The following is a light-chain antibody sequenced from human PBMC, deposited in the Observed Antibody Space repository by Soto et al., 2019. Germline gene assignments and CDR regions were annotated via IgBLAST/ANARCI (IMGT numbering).Light chain of an antibody. J-gene: IGKJ2*01. CDR3: QQYYSTPYT. V-gene: IGKV4-1*01. Sequence: DIVMTQSPDSLALSLGERATINCKSSQSVLYSSNNSNYLAWYQQKPGQPPKLLIHWASARDSGVPDRFSGSGSGTDFTLAISSLQTEDVAVYCCQQYYSTPYTFGQGTKLEIK. CDR2: WAS. CDR1: QSVLYSSNNSNY.